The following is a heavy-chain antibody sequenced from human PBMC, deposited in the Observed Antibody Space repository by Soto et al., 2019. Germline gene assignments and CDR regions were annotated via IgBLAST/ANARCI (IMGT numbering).Heavy chain of an antibody. CDR3: ARGFRVRNHLCFLDY. Sequence: EVQLVETGGGLIQPGGSLRLSCAASGFTVSSYYMSWVRQAPGKGLECVSIIYSGDSTYYADSVRGRITISRDSSKYTLDLQLGGLRVEDTAVYYCARGFRVRNHLCFLDYWGQGTQVTVSS. J-gene: IGHJ4*02. CDR2: IYSGDST. CDR1: GFTVSSYY. V-gene: IGHV3-53*02. D-gene: IGHD2-2*01.